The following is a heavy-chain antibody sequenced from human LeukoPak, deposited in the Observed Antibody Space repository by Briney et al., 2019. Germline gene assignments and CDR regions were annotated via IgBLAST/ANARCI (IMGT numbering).Heavy chain of an antibody. V-gene: IGHV3-9*03. J-gene: IGHJ4*02. CDR2: ISWNSGSI. CDR1: GFTFDDYA. Sequence: PGRSLRLSCAASGFTFDDYAMHWVRQAPGRGLEWVSGISWNSGSIGYADSVKGRFTISRDNAKNSLYLQMNSLRAEDMALYYCAKGKYSSSSTMFDYWGQGTLVTVSS. CDR3: AKGKYSSSSTMFDY. D-gene: IGHD6-6*01.